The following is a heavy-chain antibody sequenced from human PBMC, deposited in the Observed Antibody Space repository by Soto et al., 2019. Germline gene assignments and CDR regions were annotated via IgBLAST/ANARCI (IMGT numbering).Heavy chain of an antibody. CDR3: ARGGGSSSSTDFYYYYYMDV. CDR1: GFTFNSYW. J-gene: IGHJ6*03. V-gene: IGHV3-74*01. CDR2: INSDESST. D-gene: IGHD6-6*01. Sequence: GGSLRLSCAASGFTFNSYWMHWVRQAPGKGLVWVSRINSDESSTSYADSVKGRFTISRDNAKNTLYLQMNSLGAEDTAVYYCARGGGSSSSTDFYYYYYMDVWGKGTTVTVSS.